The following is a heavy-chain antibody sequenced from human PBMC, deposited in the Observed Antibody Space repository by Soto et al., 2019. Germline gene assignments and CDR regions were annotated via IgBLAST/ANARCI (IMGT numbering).Heavy chain of an antibody. Sequence: TSETLSLTCTVSGGSISSSNYYWGWIRQPPGKGLEWLGSIFSSGGTYYKPSLKSRVTISVDTSKNQFSLKLSSMTAADTAVYFCARGVTQYYDYIWGTYRFGFFDYWGQGTLVTVPQ. V-gene: IGHV4-39*01. J-gene: IGHJ4*02. CDR2: IFSSGGT. CDR1: GGSISSSNYY. CDR3: ARGVTQYYDYIWGTYRFGFFDY. D-gene: IGHD3-16*02.